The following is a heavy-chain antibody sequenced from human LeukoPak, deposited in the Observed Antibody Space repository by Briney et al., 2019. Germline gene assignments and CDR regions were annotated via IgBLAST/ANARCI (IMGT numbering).Heavy chain of an antibody. V-gene: IGHV5-51*01. D-gene: IGHD2-2*01. Sequence: GESLKISCMGSGYSFTSYWIGWVRQMPGKGLEWMGIIYPGDSDTSYSPSFQGQVTISADKSISTAYVQWNSLKASDTAMYYCARSPRLLVDGIDYWGQGTLVTVSS. CDR1: GYSFTSYW. J-gene: IGHJ4*02. CDR2: IYPGDSDT. CDR3: ARSPRLLVDGIDY.